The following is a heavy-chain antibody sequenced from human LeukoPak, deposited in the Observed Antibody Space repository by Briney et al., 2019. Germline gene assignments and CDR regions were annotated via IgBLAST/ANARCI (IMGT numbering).Heavy chain of an antibody. Sequence: GGSLRLPCAASGFTFSTCAMAWVRQAPGKGLEWVANIREDGSERNYVDSVKGRFIISRDNSRNSLYLQMNSLRPEDTAVYYCTRDRNARATKEDRYDYWGQGTLVTVSS. D-gene: IGHD5-12*01. CDR3: TRDRNARATKEDRYDY. CDR2: IREDGSER. CDR1: GFTFSTCA. J-gene: IGHJ4*02. V-gene: IGHV3-7*01.